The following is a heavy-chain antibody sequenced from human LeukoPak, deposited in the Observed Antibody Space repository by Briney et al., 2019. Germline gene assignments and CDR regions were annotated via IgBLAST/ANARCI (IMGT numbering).Heavy chain of an antibody. Sequence: PGGSLRLSCAASGFTFSSYGMHWVRQAPGKGLEWVAFIWYDGSNKYYADSVKGRFTISRDNSKNTLYLQMNSLRAEDTAVYYCIGRGQQLAHFFDYWGQGTLVTVSS. V-gene: IGHV3-30*02. CDR3: IGRGQQLAHFFDY. D-gene: IGHD6-13*01. J-gene: IGHJ4*02. CDR2: IWYDGSNK. CDR1: GFTFSSYG.